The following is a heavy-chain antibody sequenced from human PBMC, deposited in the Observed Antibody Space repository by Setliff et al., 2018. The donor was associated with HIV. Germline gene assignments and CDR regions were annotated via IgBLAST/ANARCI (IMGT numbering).Heavy chain of an antibody. V-gene: IGHV5-51*01. CDR2: IYPGDSDT. CDR3: ARLGAYSNYYFDY. Sequence: GESLKISCTGSGYSFPNYWIAWVRQAPGEGLEWMGIIYPGDSDTRYSPSFQGQVTISADKSISTAYLQWSSLKASDTAMYYCARLGAYSNYYFDYWGQGTLVTVSS. CDR1: GYSFPNYW. D-gene: IGHD4-4*01. J-gene: IGHJ4*02.